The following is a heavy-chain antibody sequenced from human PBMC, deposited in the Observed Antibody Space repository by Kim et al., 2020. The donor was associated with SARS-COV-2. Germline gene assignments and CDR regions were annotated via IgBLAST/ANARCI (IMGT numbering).Heavy chain of an antibody. D-gene: IGHD3-10*01. CDR1: GFTFSSYA. CDR3: AKRETPDYYGSGSWQPYWYFDL. CDR2: LSGSCGST. V-gene: IGHV3-23*01. Sequence: GGSLRLSCAASGFTFSSYAMSGVRPAPGKGLEWVSALSGSCGSTYYEDAAKGRFNNSRDKSKNTLYLQMNSLRAEDTAVYCCAKRETPDYYGSGSWQPYWYFDLSGRGTLVSVSS. J-gene: IGHJ2*01.